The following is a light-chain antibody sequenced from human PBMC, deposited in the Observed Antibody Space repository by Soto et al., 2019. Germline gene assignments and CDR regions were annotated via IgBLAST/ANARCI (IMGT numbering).Light chain of an antibody. V-gene: IGKV3-15*01. J-gene: IGKJ2*01. CDR2: AAS. CDR1: QSVSSN. Sequence: EIVMTQSPATLSVSPGERATLSCRASQSVSSNLAWYQQKPGQAPRLLIYAASTRATVIPASFSGSGSGTKFNLTISSLQSEDFAVYYCQQYNKWPPYTFGQGTKMQIK. CDR3: QQYNKWPPYT.